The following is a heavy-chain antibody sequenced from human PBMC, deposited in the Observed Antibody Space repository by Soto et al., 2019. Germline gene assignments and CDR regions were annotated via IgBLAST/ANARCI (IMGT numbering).Heavy chain of an antibody. CDR2: IYSSGNT. CDR1: GGSVSSGSYY. D-gene: IGHD5-18*01. CDR3: ARDIRGFSRAFDY. J-gene: IGHJ4*02. V-gene: IGHV4-61*01. Sequence: SETLSLTCTVSGGSVSSGSYYWTWIRQPPGKGLEWIGYIYSSGNTNYNPSLKSRVTISLDTSSNQFSLKLTSVTAADTAVYYCARDIRGFSRAFDYWGQGTLVTVSS.